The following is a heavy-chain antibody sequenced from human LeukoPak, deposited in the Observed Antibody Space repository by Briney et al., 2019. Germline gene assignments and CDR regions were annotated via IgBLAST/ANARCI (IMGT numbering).Heavy chain of an antibody. CDR2: ISSSSSYI. CDR3: ARVSGTGYYYFDY. J-gene: IGHJ4*02. CDR1: GFTFSSYS. V-gene: IGHV3-21*01. Sequence: GGSLRLSCAASGFTFSSYSMNWVRQAPGKGLEWVSSISSSSSYIYYADSVKGRFTISRDSAKNSLYLQMNSLRAEDTAVYYCARVSGTGYYYFDYWGQGTLVAVSS. D-gene: IGHD3/OR15-3a*01.